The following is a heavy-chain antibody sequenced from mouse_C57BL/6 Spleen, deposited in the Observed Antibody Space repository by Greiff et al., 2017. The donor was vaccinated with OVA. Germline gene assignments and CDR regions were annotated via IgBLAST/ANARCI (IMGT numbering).Heavy chain of an antibody. J-gene: IGHJ3*01. CDR3: ARSEDYDGAWFAY. D-gene: IGHD2-4*01. CDR2: IYPGDGDT. V-gene: IGHV1-80*01. Sequence: VQLQQSGAELVKPGASVKISCKASGYAFSSYWMNWVKQRPGRGLEGIGQIYPGDGDTNYNGKFKGKATMTADKSSSTAYMQLSSLTSEDSAVYFCARSEDYDGAWFAYWGQGTLVTVSA. CDR1: GYAFSSYW.